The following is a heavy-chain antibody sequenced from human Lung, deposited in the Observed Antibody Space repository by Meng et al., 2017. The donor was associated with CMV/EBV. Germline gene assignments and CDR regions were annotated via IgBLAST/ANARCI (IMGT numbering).Heavy chain of an antibody. D-gene: IGHD5-24*01. V-gene: IGHV4-4*07. CDR3: ARGSRDEAFQH. J-gene: IGHJ1*01. CDR1: GGSISSYY. Sequence: QVQLHESGPGLVTPSATLPLSCTVSGGSISSYYWSWIRQPAGKGLEWIGRIYTSGSTNYNPSLKSRVTMSVATSKNQFSLKLSSVTAADTAVYYCARGSRDEAFQHWGQGTLVTVSS. CDR2: IYTSGST.